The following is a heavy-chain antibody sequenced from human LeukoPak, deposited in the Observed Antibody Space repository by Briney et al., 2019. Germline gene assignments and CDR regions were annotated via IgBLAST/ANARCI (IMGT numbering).Heavy chain of an antibody. CDR3: ARVRGRYYYGSGSSSSDV. Sequence: SETLSLTCAVYGGSFSGSYWSWIRQPPGKGLEWIGEINHSGSTNYNPSLTSRVTISVDTSKNQFSLKLSSVTAADTAVYYCARVRGRYYYGSGSSSSDVWGKGTTVTVSS. J-gene: IGHJ6*04. D-gene: IGHD3-10*01. CDR1: GGSFSGSY. CDR2: INHSGST. V-gene: IGHV4-34*01.